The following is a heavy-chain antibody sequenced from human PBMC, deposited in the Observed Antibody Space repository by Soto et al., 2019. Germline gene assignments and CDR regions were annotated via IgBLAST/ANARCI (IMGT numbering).Heavy chain of an antibody. CDR2: INHSGST. Sequence: SETLSLTCAVYGGSFSGYYWSWIRQPPGKGLEWIGEINHSGSTNYNPSLKSRVTISVDTSKNQFSLKLSSVTAADTAVYYWARGIGIAVAGAWATAEYFQHWGQGTLVTVSS. J-gene: IGHJ1*01. CDR3: ARGIGIAVAGAWATAEYFQH. V-gene: IGHV4-34*01. D-gene: IGHD6-19*01. CDR1: GGSFSGYY.